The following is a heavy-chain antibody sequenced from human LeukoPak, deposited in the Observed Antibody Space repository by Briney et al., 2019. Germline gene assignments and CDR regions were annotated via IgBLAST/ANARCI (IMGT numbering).Heavy chain of an antibody. CDR1: GYTFTSYG. CDR2: ISAYNGNT. V-gene: IGHV1-18*01. D-gene: IGHD3-22*01. J-gene: IGHJ4*02. Sequence: ASVKVSCKASGYTFTSYGISWVRQAPGQGLEWMGWISAYNGNTNYAQKLQGRVTMTTDTSTSTAYMELRSLRSDDTAVYYCARAHPYYYDSSGQYYFDYWGQGTLVTVSS. CDR3: ARAHPYYYDSSGQYYFDY.